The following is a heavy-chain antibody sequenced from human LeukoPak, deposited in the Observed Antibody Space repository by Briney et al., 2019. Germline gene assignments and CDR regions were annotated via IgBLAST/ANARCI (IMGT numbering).Heavy chain of an antibody. Sequence: GGSLRLSCAVSGITLSNYGMSWVRQAPGKGLEWVSSISSGSTYIYYADSVKGRFTISRDNAKNSLYLQMNSLRAEDTAVYYCARELISSTSLDYWGQGTLVTVSS. J-gene: IGHJ4*02. CDR1: GITLSNYG. CDR2: ISSGSTYI. V-gene: IGHV3-21*01. CDR3: ARELISSTSLDY.